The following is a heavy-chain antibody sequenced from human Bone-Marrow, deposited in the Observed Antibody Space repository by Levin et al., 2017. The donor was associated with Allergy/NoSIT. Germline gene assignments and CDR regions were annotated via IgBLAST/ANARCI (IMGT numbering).Heavy chain of an antibody. CDR2: ISSSSSTI. CDR1: GFTFSSYS. CDR3: ARDLVERIAVAGTQVGEFDY. Sequence: PVASVKVSCAASGFTFSSYSMNWVRQAPGKGLEWVSYISSSSSTIYYADSVKGRFTISRDNAKNSLYLQMNSLRAEDTAVYYCARDLVERIAVAGTQVGEFDYWGQGTLVTVSS. V-gene: IGHV3-48*01. J-gene: IGHJ4*02. D-gene: IGHD6-19*01.